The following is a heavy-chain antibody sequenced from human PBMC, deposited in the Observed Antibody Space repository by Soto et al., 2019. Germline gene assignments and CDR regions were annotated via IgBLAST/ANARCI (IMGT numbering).Heavy chain of an antibody. D-gene: IGHD2-15*01. V-gene: IGHV1-18*01. CDR3: ARDSGGRFDY. Sequence: QVPLVQSGAEVKKPGASVKVSCKASGYTFTTYAISWVRQAPGQGLEWMGWIGAYNSNTKYAPKFQGRVTVTTDTSTSTAYMDLRSLRSDDTAVYYCARDSGGRFDYWGQGTLVTVSS. CDR2: IGAYNSNT. CDR1: GYTFTTYA. J-gene: IGHJ4*02.